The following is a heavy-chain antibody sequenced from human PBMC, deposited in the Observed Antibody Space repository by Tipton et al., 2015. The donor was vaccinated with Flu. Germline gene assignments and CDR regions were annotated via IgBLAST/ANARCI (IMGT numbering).Heavy chain of an antibody. Sequence: TLSLTCSVSGDSISSFYWSWIRQPPGKGLEWIAYISNSGSSNYNPSLKSRITVSVDTSKNQFSLILSSVTAEDTALYYCAKDMGDYGDLGGSFDYWGQGTLVTVSS. CDR2: ISNSGSS. V-gene: IGHV4-59*01. CDR3: AKDMGDYGDLGGSFDY. J-gene: IGHJ4*02. D-gene: IGHD4/OR15-4a*01. CDR1: GDSISSFY.